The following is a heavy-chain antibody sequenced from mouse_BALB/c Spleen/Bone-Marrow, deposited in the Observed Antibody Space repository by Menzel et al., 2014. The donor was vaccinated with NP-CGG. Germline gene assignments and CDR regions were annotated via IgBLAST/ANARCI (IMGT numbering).Heavy chain of an antibody. D-gene: IGHD2-3*01. CDR3: ARSGVCGYYF. CDR2: ISSGGSYT. V-gene: IGHV5-9-3*01. J-gene: IGHJ2*01. Sequence: EVKVVESGGGLVKPGGSLKLSCAASGFTFSSYAMSWVRKTPEKRLEWVATISSGGSYTYYPDSVKGRFTISRDNAKNTLYLQMSSLRSEDTAMYYCARSGVCGYYFGGQGTTLTVSS. CDR1: GFTFSSYA.